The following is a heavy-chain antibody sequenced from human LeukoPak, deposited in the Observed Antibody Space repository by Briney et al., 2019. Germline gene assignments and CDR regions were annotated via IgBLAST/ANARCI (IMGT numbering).Heavy chain of an antibody. CDR2: IYYSGST. D-gene: IGHD6-13*01. Sequence: SETLSLTCTVSGGSISSYYWSWIRQPPGKGLEGIGYIYYSGSTNYNPSLKSRVTISVDTSKNQFSLKLSSVTAADTAVYYCARQRLAAAGSSHFDYWGQGTLVTVSS. CDR3: ARQRLAAAGSSHFDY. J-gene: IGHJ4*02. V-gene: IGHV4-59*08. CDR1: GGSISSYY.